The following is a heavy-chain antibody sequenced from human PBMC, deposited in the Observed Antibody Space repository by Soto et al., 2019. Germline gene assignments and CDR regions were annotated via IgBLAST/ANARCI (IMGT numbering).Heavy chain of an antibody. CDR3: TREGGESSDGLYYFDS. Sequence: SETLSLTCTVSGGSTSSDNYWSWIRQPPGKGLEWIGHIYYSGNTDYNPSLKSRLAISIDTSKNQFSLKLSSVTAADTAVYFCTREGGESSDGLYYFDSWGQGSLVTVSS. D-gene: IGHD3-16*01. CDR2: IYYSGNT. J-gene: IGHJ4*02. V-gene: IGHV4-30-4*01. CDR1: GGSTSSDNY.